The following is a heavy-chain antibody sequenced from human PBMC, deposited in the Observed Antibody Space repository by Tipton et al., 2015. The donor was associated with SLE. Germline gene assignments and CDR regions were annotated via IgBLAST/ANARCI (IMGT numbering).Heavy chain of an antibody. CDR3: ARRTSGYAPDY. V-gene: IGHV4-39*07. J-gene: IGHJ4*02. CDR1: SESITSSGFY. D-gene: IGHD5-12*01. Sequence: TLSLTCTVSSESITSSGFYWGWFRQPPGKGLEWIGSIDYSGRTYYTPSLKSQVTISVDTSKNQFSLKLSSVTAADTAFYYCARRTSGYAPDYWGQGTLVTVSS. CDR2: IDYSGRT.